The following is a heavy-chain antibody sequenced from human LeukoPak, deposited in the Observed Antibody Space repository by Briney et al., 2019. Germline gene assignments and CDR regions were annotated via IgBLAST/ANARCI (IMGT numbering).Heavy chain of an antibody. J-gene: IGHJ4*02. CDR2: IIPIFGTA. V-gene: IGHV1-69*13. CDR1: GGTFSSYA. CDR3: AREDIRGYSYGAHWGDY. Sequence: SVKVSCKASGGTFSSYAISWVRQAPGQGLEWMGGIIPIFGTANYAQKFQGRVTTTADESTSTAYMELSSLRSEDTAVYYCAREDIRGYSYGAHWGDYWGQGTLVTVSS. D-gene: IGHD5-18*01.